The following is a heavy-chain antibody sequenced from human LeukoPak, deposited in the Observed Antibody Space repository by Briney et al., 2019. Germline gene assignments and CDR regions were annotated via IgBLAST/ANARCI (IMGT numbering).Heavy chain of an antibody. J-gene: IGHJ6*03. Sequence: PSETLSLTCTVSGGSISSSSYYWGWIRQPPGKGLEWIGSIYYSGSTYYNPSLKSRVTISVDTSKNQFSLKLSSVTAADTAVYYCSGVGEYYYYMDVWGKGTTVRLL. V-gene: IGHV4-39*01. D-gene: IGHD1-26*01. CDR2: IYYSGST. CDR1: GGSISSSSYY. CDR3: SGVGEYYYYMDV.